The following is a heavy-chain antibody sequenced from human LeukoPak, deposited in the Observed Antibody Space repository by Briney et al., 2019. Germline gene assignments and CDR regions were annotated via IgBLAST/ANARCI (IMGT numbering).Heavy chain of an antibody. V-gene: IGHV3-21*01. CDR2: ISSSSSYI. D-gene: IGHD1-26*01. CDR1: GFTFSSYS. Sequence: PGGSLRLSCAASGFTFSSYSMNWVRQAPGKGLEWVSSISSSSSYIYYADSVKGRFTISRDDAKNSLYVEMNSLRAEDTAVYYCARVALGGYYYYMDVWGKGTTVTVSS. J-gene: IGHJ6*03. CDR3: ARVALGGYYYYMDV.